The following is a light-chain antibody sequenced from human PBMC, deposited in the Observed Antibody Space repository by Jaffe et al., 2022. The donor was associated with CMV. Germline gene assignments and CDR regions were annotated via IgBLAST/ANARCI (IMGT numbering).Light chain of an antibody. CDR1: QSITTY. Sequence: DIQMTQSPSSLSASAGDKVTITCRASQSITTYLNWYQQKPGKAPKLLIYAASSLQSWVPSRFSGSGSGTDFTLTISSLQPEDFATYYCQQSHSTPLTFGGGTKVQI. V-gene: IGKV1-39*01. J-gene: IGKJ4*01. CDR3: QQSHSTPLT. CDR2: AAS.